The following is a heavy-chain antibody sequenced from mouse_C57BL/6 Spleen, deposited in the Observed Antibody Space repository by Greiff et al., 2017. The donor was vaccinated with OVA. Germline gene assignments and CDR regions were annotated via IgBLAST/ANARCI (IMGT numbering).Heavy chain of an antibody. CDR2: INPNDGGT. V-gene: IGHV1-26*01. CDR1: GYTFTDYY. Sequence: VQLQQSGPELVKPGASVKISCKASGYTFTDYYMNWVKQSHGKSLEWIGYINPNDGGTSYNQKFKGKATLTVDKSSSPAYMQLRSLTSDDSAVYVCASSWDCYFDVWGTGTTVTVSA. D-gene: IGHD2-12*01. CDR3: ASSWDCYFDV. J-gene: IGHJ1*03.